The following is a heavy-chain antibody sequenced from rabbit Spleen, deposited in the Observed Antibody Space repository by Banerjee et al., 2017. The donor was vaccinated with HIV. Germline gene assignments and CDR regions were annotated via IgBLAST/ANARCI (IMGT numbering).Heavy chain of an antibody. CDR2: INAVTGKA. J-gene: IGHJ4*01. CDR3: ARGSATMTMVITRYYLNV. Sequence: QSLEASGGDLVRPGASLTLPCTASGFAFSSRYYMCWVRQAPGKGLEWIACINAVTGKAVYATGAKGRFTFSKTSSTTVTLQMTSLTVADTATYFCARGSATMTMVITRYYLNVWGPGTLVTVS. CDR1: GFAFSSRYY. D-gene: IGHD2-1*01. V-gene: IGHV1S40*01.